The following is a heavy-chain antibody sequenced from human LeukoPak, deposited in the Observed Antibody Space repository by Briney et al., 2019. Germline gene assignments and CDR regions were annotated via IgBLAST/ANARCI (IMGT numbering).Heavy chain of an antibody. D-gene: IGHD6-13*01. CDR2: SNHDASFT. CDR3: AKGGDSSSWLFDF. Sequence: GGSLRLSCAASGFTFSGYWMHWVRQEPGRGLVWVSLSNHDASFTNYADSVRGRFTISRDNSKNTLFLQVNSLRAEDTAVYYCAKGGDSSSWLFDFWGQGTLVTVPS. CDR1: GFTFSGYW. V-gene: IGHV3-74*01. J-gene: IGHJ4*02.